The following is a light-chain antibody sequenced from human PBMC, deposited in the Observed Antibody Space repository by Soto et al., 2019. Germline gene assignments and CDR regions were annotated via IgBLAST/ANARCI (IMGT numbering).Light chain of an antibody. CDR3: QQSYNTTWT. J-gene: IGKJ1*01. V-gene: IGKV1-39*01. CDR2: AAS. Sequence: IHMTQSPSSLSASVGNRVTIACRASQGISTYLNWYQQKPGKAPKLLIYAASSLQSGVPSRFSGSGHETDFNLTISSLQTEDFATYSCQQSYNTTWTFGQGTKVDIK. CDR1: QGISTY.